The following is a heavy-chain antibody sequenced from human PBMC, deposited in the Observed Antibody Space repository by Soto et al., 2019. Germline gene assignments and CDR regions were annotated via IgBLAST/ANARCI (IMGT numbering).Heavy chain of an antibody. D-gene: IGHD2-8*02. CDR2: MYYSGKT. J-gene: IGHJ4*02. Sequence: SETLSLTCTVSGVSVSSHYWSWIRQPPGKGLEWIGYMYYSGKTNYNPSLKSRVTMFTSKNQFSLRLNSVTAADTAVYYCARDDTLPGGFDFWGQGVLVTVSS. CDR3: ARDDTLPGGFDF. V-gene: IGHV4-59*02. CDR1: GVSVSSHY.